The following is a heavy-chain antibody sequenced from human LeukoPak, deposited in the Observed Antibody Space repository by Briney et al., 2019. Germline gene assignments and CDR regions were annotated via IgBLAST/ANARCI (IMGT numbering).Heavy chain of an antibody. V-gene: IGHV4-39*07. CDR3: ARVPLGYCSSTSCYGGDRNWFDP. CDR1: GGSISSSSYY. J-gene: IGHJ5*02. Sequence: PSETLSLTCTVSGGSISSSSYYWGWIRQPPGKGLEWIGEINHSGSTNYNPSLKSRVTISVDTSKNQFSLKLSSVTAADTAVYYCARVPLGYCSSTSCYGGDRNWFDPWGQGTLVTVSS. CDR2: INHSGST. D-gene: IGHD2-2*01.